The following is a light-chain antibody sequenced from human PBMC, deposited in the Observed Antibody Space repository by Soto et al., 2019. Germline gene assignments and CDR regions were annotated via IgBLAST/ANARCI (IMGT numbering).Light chain of an antibody. CDR3: QSADNSLSGSVV. CDR2: DDS. J-gene: IGLJ2*01. V-gene: IGLV1-40*01. Sequence: QSALTQPPSVSGAPGQRVTISCAGSSYNIGAGYDVNWYQQLPGTAPKLLIDDDSNRPSGVPDRFSVSKSATSASLAITGRQAEDEANYYCQSADNSLSGSVVFGGGTQLTVL. CDR1: SYNIGAGYD.